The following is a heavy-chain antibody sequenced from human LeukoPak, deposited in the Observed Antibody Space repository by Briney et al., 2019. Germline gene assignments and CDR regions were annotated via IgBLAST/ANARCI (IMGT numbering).Heavy chain of an antibody. V-gene: IGHV3-9*01. CDR1: GFTFDDYA. Sequence: GRSLRLSCAASGFTFDDYAMHWVRQAPGKGLEWVSGISWNSGSIGYADSAKGRFTISKDNAKNSLYLQMNSLRAEDTALYHCARNNGMDVWGQGTTVIVSS. CDR3: ARNNGMDV. CDR2: ISWNSGSI. J-gene: IGHJ6*02.